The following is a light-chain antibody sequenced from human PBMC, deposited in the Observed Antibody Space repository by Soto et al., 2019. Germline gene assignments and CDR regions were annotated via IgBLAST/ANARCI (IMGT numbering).Light chain of an antibody. Sequence: EIVMTQSPATLSVSPGERATLSCRASQSVSTSLAWYQQKPGQAPRLLISGASTRATGVPARFSGSGSETEFTLTISSLQSEDFAVYYCQQYNNWRTFGQGTKVEIK. CDR3: QQYNNWRT. CDR2: GAS. CDR1: QSVSTS. J-gene: IGKJ1*01. V-gene: IGKV3-15*01.